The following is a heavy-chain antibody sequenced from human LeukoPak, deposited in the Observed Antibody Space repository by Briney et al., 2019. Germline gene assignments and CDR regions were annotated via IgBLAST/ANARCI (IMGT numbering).Heavy chain of an antibody. D-gene: IGHD2-2*01. Sequence: PGGSLRLSCAASGFTFSSYEMNWVRQAPGKGLEWVSYISSSGSSIYYADSVKGRFTISRDNAKNSLHLQMNSLRAEDTAIYYCARELGECSSTSCYADYYAMDVWGQGTTVTVSS. CDR2: ISSSGSSI. CDR1: GFTFSSYE. CDR3: ARELGECSSTSCYADYYAMDV. V-gene: IGHV3-48*03. J-gene: IGHJ6*02.